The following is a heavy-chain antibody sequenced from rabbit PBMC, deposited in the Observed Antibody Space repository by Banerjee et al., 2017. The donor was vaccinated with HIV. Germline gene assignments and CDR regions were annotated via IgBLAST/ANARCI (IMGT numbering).Heavy chain of an antibody. CDR3: ARDLAGVIGWNFDL. CDR1: GFDLSSYYY. CDR2: IYTGSIGST. J-gene: IGHJ4*01. Sequence: QSLEESGGDLVKPGASLTLTCTASGFDLSSYYYMCWVRQAPGKGLEWIACIYTGSIGSTYYASWAKGRFTISRTSSTTVALQMTSLTAADTATYFCARDLAGVIGWNFDLWGPGTLVPS. V-gene: IGHV1S40*01. D-gene: IGHD4-1*01.